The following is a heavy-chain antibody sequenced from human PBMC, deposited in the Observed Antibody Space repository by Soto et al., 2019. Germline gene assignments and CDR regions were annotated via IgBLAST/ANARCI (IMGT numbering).Heavy chain of an antibody. CDR2: IYYSGST. Sequence: QVQLQESGPGLVKPSETLSLTCTVSGGSISSYYWSWIRQPPGKGLEWVGHIYYSGSTNYNPSLKSRVTIPVATSKNQVSLKLSSVTAADTAVYYCARQSCSSTSCYSWVSWFDPWGQGTLVTVSS. D-gene: IGHD2-2*01. V-gene: IGHV4-59*08. CDR3: ARQSCSSTSCYSWVSWFDP. CDR1: GGSISSYY. J-gene: IGHJ5*02.